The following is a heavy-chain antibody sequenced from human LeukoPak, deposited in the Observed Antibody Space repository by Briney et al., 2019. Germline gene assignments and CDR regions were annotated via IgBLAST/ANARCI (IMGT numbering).Heavy chain of an antibody. J-gene: IGHJ5*02. Sequence: ASVKVSCKASGYTFTGYYVHWVRQAPGQGLEWMGWINPNSGGTNYAQKFQGRVTMTRDTSISTAYMELSRLRSDDTAVYYCPRVWWRYCSSTSCNDNWFDPWGQGTLVTVSS. CDR1: GYTFTGYY. D-gene: IGHD2-2*01. CDR3: PRVWWRYCSSTSCNDNWFDP. CDR2: INPNSGGT. V-gene: IGHV1-2*02.